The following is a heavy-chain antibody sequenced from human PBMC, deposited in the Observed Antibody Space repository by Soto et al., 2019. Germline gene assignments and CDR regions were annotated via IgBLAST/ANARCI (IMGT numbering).Heavy chain of an antibody. CDR1: GFTFSNAW. CDR2: IKSKTDGGTT. J-gene: IGHJ4*02. V-gene: IGHV3-15*01. D-gene: IGHD3-3*01. Sequence: GGSLRLSCAASGFTFSNAWMSWVRQAPGKGLEWVGRIKSKTDGGTTDYAAPVKGRFTISRDDSKNTLYLQMNSLKTEDTAVYYCTTDPPNYYDFWSGYYNWGQGTLVTVSS. CDR3: TTDPPNYYDFWSGYYN.